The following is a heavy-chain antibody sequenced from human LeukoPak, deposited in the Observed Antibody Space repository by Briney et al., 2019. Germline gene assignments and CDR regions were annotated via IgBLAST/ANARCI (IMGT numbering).Heavy chain of an antibody. J-gene: IGHJ4*02. CDR2: IHYSGTT. Sequence: PSETLSLTCTVSGGSISSSNNYWGWVRQPPGKGLECIGSIHYSGTTYYNPSLKSRVTISVDTSKHQFSLKLSSMTAADTAVYYCARHEEEDGYNAKTFDYWGQGTLVTVSS. V-gene: IGHV4-39*01. D-gene: IGHD5-24*01. CDR3: ARHEEEDGYNAKTFDY. CDR1: GGSISSSNNY.